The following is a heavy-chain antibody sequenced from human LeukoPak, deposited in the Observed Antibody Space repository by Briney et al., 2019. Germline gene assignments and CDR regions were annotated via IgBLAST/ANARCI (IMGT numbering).Heavy chain of an antibody. D-gene: IGHD3-22*01. CDR3: ARVMYYYDSSGYSFGGYYFDY. V-gene: IGHV1-46*01. CDR2: INPSGGST. Sequence: ASVKVSCKASGYTFTSYYMHWVRQALGQGLEWVGIINPSGGSTSYAQKFQGRVTMTRDTPTSTVYMELSSLRSEDTAVYYCARVMYYYDSSGYSFGGYYFDYWGQGTLVTVSS. CDR1: GYTFTSYY. J-gene: IGHJ4*02.